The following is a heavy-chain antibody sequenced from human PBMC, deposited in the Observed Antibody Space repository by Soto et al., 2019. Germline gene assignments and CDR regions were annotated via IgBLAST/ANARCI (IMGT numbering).Heavy chain of an antibody. V-gene: IGHV4-59*08. Sequence: QVQLQESGPGLVKPSETLTLTCTVSGGSISTHYWSWIRQPPGKGLEWIGNIYYPGTTNYNPSLKSRVTISVDTSKNQFSRKLSSVTAADTAVYYCARRLAGSYGQIDYWGQGTLVTVSS. CDR3: ARRLAGSYGQIDY. J-gene: IGHJ4*02. CDR2: IYYPGTT. CDR1: GGSISTHY. D-gene: IGHD1-26*01.